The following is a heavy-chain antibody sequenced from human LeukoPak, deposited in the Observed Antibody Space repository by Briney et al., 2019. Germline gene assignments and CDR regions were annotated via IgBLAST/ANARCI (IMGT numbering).Heavy chain of an antibody. CDR3: AKDVSYYDSSGYPYNLKYGY. V-gene: IGHV3-23*01. Sequence: GGSLRLSCAASGFTFSSYAMSWVRQAPGKGLEWVSTISGSGGSTHYADSVRGRFTITRDNSKNTLYLQMNSLRAEDTAVYYCAKDVSYYDSSGYPYNLKYGYWGQGTLVTVSS. CDR2: ISGSGGST. J-gene: IGHJ4*02. D-gene: IGHD3-22*01. CDR1: GFTFSSYA.